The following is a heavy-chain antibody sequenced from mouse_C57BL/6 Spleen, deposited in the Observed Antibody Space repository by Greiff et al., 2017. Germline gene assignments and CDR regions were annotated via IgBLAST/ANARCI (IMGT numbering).Heavy chain of an antibody. D-gene: IGHD1-1*01. J-gene: IGHJ3*01. CDR3: ARSGYYGSSYVAWFAY. Sequence: QVQLQQPGAELVKPGASVKLSCKASGYAFTSYWMHWVKQRPGRGLEWIGRIDPNSGGTKYNEQFKSKATLTVDKPSSTAYMQCSSLTAEDSAGYYCARSGYYGSSYVAWFAYWGQGTLVTVSA. CDR2: IDPNSGGT. V-gene: IGHV1-72*01. CDR1: GYAFTSYW.